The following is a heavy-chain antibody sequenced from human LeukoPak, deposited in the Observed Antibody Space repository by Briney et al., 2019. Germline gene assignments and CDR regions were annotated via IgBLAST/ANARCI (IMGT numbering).Heavy chain of an antibody. CDR1: GFTFSDYY. CDR3: ARRAFVDIVATIIDY. V-gene: IGHV3-11*04. Sequence: GALRLSCAASGFTFSDYYMSWIRQAPGKGLEWVSYISSSGSTIYYADSVKGRFTISRDNAKNSLYLQMNSLRAEDTAAYYCARRAFVDIVATIIDYWGQGTLVTVSS. CDR2: ISSSGSTI. D-gene: IGHD5-12*01. J-gene: IGHJ4*02.